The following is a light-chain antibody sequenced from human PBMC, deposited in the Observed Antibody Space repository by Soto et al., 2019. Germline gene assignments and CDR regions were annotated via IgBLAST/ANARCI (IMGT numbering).Light chain of an antibody. CDR3: HQYGSSPKT. J-gene: IGKJ1*01. CDR2: GAS. V-gene: IGKV3-20*01. Sequence: EIVLTQSPGTLSLSPGERAIFSCRASQSVTRSCLAWFQQRPGQAPRLLIYGASNRATGIPCRFSGSGSGTDFTLTINRLEPEEVAVYYCHQYGSSPKTFGQGTQVEI. CDR1: QSVTRSC.